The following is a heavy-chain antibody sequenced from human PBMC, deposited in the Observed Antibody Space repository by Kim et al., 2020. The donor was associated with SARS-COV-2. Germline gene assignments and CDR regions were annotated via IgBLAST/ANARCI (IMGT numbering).Heavy chain of an antibody. CDR1: GFTFSTYA. J-gene: IGHJ4*02. CDR2: ISDGGGNK. D-gene: IGHD3-16*01. V-gene: IGHV3-23*01. Sequence: GGSLRLSFAASGFTFSTYAMGWVRQAPGKGLEWVSAISDGGGNKYYAGSVKGRFTISRDNPKNTLYLQMSTLRAEDTAVYYCAKGSIMIRGHGDFDSWGQGTLVTVSS. CDR3: AKGSIMIRGHGDFDS.